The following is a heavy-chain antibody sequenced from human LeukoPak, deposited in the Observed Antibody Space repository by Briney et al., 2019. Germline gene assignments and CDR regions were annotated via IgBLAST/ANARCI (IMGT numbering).Heavy chain of an antibody. CDR3: ARDGDSSPLDY. V-gene: IGHV4-30-4*01. D-gene: IGHD3-22*01. J-gene: IGHJ4*02. CDR2: IYYSGST. CDR1: GGSISSGDYY. Sequence: SETLSLTCTVSGGSISSGDYYWSWIRQPPGKGLEWIGYIYYSGSTYYNPSLKSRVTISVDTSKNQFSLKLSSVTAADTAVYYCARDGDSSPLDYCGQGTLVTVSS.